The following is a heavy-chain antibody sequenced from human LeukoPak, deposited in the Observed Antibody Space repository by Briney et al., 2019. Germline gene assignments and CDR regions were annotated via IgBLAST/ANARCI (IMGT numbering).Heavy chain of an antibody. CDR1: GFTFSTYG. D-gene: IGHD3-10*01. CDR2: ISSSSSYI. CDR3: ARARESERAPYYYYYMDV. J-gene: IGHJ6*03. Sequence: GGSLRLSCAASGFTFSTYGMSWVRQAPGKGLEWVSSISSSSSYIYYADSVKGRFTISRDNAKNSLYLQMNSLRAEDTAVYYCARARESERAPYYYYYMDVWGKGTTVTVSS. V-gene: IGHV3-21*01.